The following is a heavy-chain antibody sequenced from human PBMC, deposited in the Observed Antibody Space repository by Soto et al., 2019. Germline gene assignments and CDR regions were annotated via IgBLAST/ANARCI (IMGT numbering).Heavy chain of an antibody. CDR2: IYHSGST. Sequence: SETLSLTCAVSGGSISSGGYSWSWIRQPPGKGLEWIGYIYHSGSTYYNPSLKSRVTISVDRSKNQFSLKLSSVTAADTAVYYCAREGYYDSSGYSAFDYWGQGTLVTVSS. CDR3: AREGYYDSSGYSAFDY. J-gene: IGHJ4*02. V-gene: IGHV4-30-2*01. D-gene: IGHD3-22*01. CDR1: GGSISSGGYS.